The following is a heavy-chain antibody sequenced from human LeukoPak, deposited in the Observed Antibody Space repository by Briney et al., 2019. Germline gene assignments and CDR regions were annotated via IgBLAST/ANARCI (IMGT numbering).Heavy chain of an antibody. Sequence: PSQTLSLTCAVSGGSISSGGYSWSWIRQPPGKGPEWIGYIYHSGSTYYNPSLKSRVTISVDRSKNQFSLKLSSVTAADTAVYYCAREVRGSGSDYFDYWGQGTLVTVSS. J-gene: IGHJ4*02. D-gene: IGHD3-10*01. V-gene: IGHV4-30-2*01. CDR2: IYHSGST. CDR3: AREVRGSGSDYFDY. CDR1: GGSISSGGYS.